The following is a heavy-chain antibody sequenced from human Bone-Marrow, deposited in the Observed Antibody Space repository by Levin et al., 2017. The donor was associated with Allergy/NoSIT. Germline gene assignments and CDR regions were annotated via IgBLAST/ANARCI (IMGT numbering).Heavy chain of an antibody. CDR3: AKDLGYGYGYWFFDL. V-gene: IGHV3-23*01. CDR2: VSVGST. CDR1: GFSFTRFT. Sequence: PGGSLRLSCAASGFSFTRFTMSWVRQAPGKGPEWVSAVSVGSTFYADSLKGRFTISRDNSKNTVYLQMNSLRGEDTAVYYCAKDLGYGYGYWFFDLWGRGTLVTVSS. D-gene: IGHD5-18*01. J-gene: IGHJ2*01.